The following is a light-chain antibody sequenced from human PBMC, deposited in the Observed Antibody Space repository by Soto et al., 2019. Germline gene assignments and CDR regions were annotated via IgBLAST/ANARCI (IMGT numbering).Light chain of an antibody. CDR2: NND. J-gene: IGLJ1*01. Sequence: QSVLTQPPSASGTPGQKVTISCSGATSDIGSNTIHWYRHLPGSGPTLVVFNNDQRPSGVPDRISGSKSGTSASLAISGLQAEDEGDLFRASRDCSMEGVFFGTGTKVTVL. CDR1: TSDIGSNT. CDR3: ASRDCSMEGVF. V-gene: IGLV1-44*01.